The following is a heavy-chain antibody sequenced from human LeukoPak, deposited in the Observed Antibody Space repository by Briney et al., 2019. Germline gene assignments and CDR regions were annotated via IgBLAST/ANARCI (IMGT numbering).Heavy chain of an antibody. D-gene: IGHD6-13*01. CDR1: GGSISSYY. CDR2: IYTSGST. CDR3: ARHHFNIAADTPLDY. V-gene: IGHV4-4*07. J-gene: IGHJ4*02. Sequence: SETLSLTCTVSGGSISSYYWSWIRQPAGKGLEWIGRIYTSGSTTFNPSLKSRVTISVDTSKNQFSLKLSSVTAADTAVYYCARHHFNIAADTPLDYWGQGTLVTVSS.